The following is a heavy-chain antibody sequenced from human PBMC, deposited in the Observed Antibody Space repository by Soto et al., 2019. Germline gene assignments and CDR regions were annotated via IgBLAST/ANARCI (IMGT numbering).Heavy chain of an antibody. V-gene: IGHV4-59*01. CDR2: IYYSGGT. CDR3: ARDLAAAKGGYYYYYYGMDV. Sequence: PSETLSLTCTVCGGSISRYYWNWIRQPPGKGLEWIGYIYYSGGTNYNPPLKSRVTISVDTYKNQFSLKPSSVTAADTAVYYCARDLAAAKGGYYYYYYGMDVWGQGNTVTVSS. D-gene: IGHD2-15*01. CDR1: GGSISRYY. J-gene: IGHJ6*02.